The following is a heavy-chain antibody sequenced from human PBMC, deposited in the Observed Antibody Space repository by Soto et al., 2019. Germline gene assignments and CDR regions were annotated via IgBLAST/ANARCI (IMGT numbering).Heavy chain of an antibody. V-gene: IGHV4-39*01. Sequence: QLQLQESGPGLVKPSETLSLTCTVSGGSISSTIYYWGWIRQPPGKGLEWIGSIYYSGSTYYNPSLTSRVTISVDTSKNQFSLRLSSVTAADTAVYYCARNDLALAGYVDYRGQGTLVTVSS. CDR3: ARNDLALAGYVDY. CDR1: GGSISSTIYY. J-gene: IGHJ4*02. CDR2: IYYSGST. D-gene: IGHD6-19*01.